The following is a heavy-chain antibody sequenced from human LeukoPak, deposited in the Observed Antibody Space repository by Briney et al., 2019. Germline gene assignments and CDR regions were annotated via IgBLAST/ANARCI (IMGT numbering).Heavy chain of an antibody. Sequence: GGSLRLSCAASGFTFSSYSMNWVRQAPGKGLEWVSSISSSSSYIYYADSVKGRFTISRDNAKNSLYLQMNSLRAEDTAVYYCARADTMVRGAAHCYYYYMDVWGKGTTVTVSS. J-gene: IGHJ6*03. V-gene: IGHV3-21*01. D-gene: IGHD3-10*01. CDR3: ARADTMVRGAAHCYYYYMDV. CDR2: ISSSSSYI. CDR1: GFTFSSYS.